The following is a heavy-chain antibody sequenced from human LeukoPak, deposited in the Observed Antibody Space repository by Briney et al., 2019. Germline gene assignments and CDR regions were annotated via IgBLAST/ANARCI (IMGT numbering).Heavy chain of an antibody. CDR1: GFTFSDYY. Sequence: GGSLRLSCAASGFTFSDYYMSWIRQAPGKGLEWVSYISSSGSTIYYADSVKGRFTISRDNAKNSLYLQMNSLRAEDTAVYYCAREDYYDSSGYYPDYWGQGTLVTVSS. J-gene: IGHJ4*02. V-gene: IGHV3-11*04. CDR2: ISSSGSTI. D-gene: IGHD3-22*01. CDR3: AREDYYDSSGYYPDY.